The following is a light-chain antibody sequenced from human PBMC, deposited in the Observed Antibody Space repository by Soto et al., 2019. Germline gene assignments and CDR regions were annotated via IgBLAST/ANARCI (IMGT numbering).Light chain of an antibody. CDR3: QQYENYWT. Sequence: DIQMTQSPFTLSASVGDRVTITCRASQTISSWLAWYQQIPGKAPKLLIYDASNLECGVPSRFSGSGSGTEFTLTISSLQPEDFAVYYCQQYENYWTFGQGTKVEIK. CDR1: QTISSW. V-gene: IGKV1-5*01. J-gene: IGKJ1*01. CDR2: DAS.